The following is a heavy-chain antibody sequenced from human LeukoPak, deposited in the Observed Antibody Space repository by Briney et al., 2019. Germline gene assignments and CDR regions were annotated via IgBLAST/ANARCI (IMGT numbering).Heavy chain of an antibody. D-gene: IGHD3-3*01. J-gene: IGHJ4*02. Sequence: PGGSLRLSCAASGFTFSSYEMNWVRQAPGKGLVWVSYISSSGSTIYYADSVKGRFTISRDNAKNSLYLQMNSLRAEDTAVYYCAREGVYDSWGYWGQGTLVTVSS. CDR3: AREGVYDSWGY. CDR1: GFTFSSYE. CDR2: ISSSGSTI. V-gene: IGHV3-48*03.